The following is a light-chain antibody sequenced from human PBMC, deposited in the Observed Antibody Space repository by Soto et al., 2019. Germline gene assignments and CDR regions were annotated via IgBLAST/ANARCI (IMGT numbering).Light chain of an antibody. CDR3: SSYTSSDTWV. J-gene: IGLJ3*02. Sequence: QSALTQPASVSGSPGQSITISCTGTSSDVGGYNYVSRYQHHPGKAPRLLTYAISNRPSGVSSRFSGSKSGNTASLTISGLLAEDEADYYCSSYTSSDTWVFGGGTKLTVL. V-gene: IGLV2-14*01. CDR2: AIS. CDR1: SSDVGGYNY.